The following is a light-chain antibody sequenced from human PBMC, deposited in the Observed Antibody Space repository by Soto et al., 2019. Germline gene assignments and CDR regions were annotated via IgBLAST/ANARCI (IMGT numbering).Light chain of an antibody. Sequence: AIQMTQSPPLISASPGDRVTLTCRASQGLGNSLAWYQQKPGQAPKLLIYGATTLQTGVPSRFSGRGSGTEFTLTISCLQSEDFATYYCQQYYTCPRTFAQGTKVEVK. CDR1: QGLGNS. V-gene: IGKV1-8*01. CDR3: QQYYTCPRT. CDR2: GAT. J-gene: IGKJ1*01.